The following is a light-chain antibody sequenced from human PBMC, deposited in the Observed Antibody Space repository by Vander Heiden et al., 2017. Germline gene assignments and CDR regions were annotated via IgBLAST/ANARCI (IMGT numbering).Light chain of an antibody. CDR3: QQYYKWPPLT. V-gene: IGKV3-15*01. Sequence: EIVMTQSPATLSVSPGERATLSCRASQSVSSNLAWYQQKPGQAPRLLIDGASTRATGIPARFSGSGSGTEFTLTISSLQSEDFAVYYCQQYYKWPPLTFGGGTKVEIK. J-gene: IGKJ4*01. CDR1: QSVSSN. CDR2: GAS.